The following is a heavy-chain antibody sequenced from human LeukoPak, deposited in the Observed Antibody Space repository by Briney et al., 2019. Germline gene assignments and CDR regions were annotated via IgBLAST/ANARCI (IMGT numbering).Heavy chain of an antibody. CDR3: ARAERGYSYGPLYYFDY. J-gene: IGHJ4*02. D-gene: IGHD5-18*01. Sequence: SETLSLTCTVSGGSISSSSYYWGWIRQPPGKGLEWIGYIYYSGSTNYNPSLKSRVTISVDTSKNQFSLKLSSVTAADTAVYYCARAERGYSYGPLYYFDYWGQGTLVTVSS. CDR2: IYYSGST. CDR1: GGSISSSSYY. V-gene: IGHV4-61*05.